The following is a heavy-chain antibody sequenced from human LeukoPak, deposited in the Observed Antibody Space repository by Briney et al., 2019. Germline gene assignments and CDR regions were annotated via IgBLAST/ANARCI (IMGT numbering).Heavy chain of an antibody. J-gene: IGHJ3*02. Sequence: GGSLRLSCAASGITFSNYWMHWVRQAPGKGLVWVSRINTDGSSTNYADSAKGRFTISRDNAKNTLYLQMNSLRAEDTAVYYCAGWNAFDIWGQGTMVTVSS. V-gene: IGHV3-74*01. CDR3: AGWNAFDI. CDR2: INTDGSST. CDR1: GITFSNYW. D-gene: IGHD1-1*01.